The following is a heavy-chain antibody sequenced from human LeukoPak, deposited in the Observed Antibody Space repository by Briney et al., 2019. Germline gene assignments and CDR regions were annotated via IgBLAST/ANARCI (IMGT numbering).Heavy chain of an antibody. J-gene: IGHJ6*02. D-gene: IGHD5-18*01. Sequence: GGSLRLSCSTSGFTFGDYAMSWVRQAPGKGLEWVGFIRSTAYRGTAEYAASVRDRFTISRDDSRSIAYLQMNSLKIDDTAVYFCGRGPIELWLHNGIDVWGQGTTVTVSS. CDR3: GRGPIELWLHNGIDV. CDR2: IRSTAYRGTA. CDR1: GFTFGDYA. V-gene: IGHV3-49*04.